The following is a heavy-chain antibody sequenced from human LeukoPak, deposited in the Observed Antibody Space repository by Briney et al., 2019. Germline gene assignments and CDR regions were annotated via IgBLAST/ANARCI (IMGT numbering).Heavy chain of an antibody. V-gene: IGHV3-9*01. CDR2: ISWNSGSI. CDR1: GFTFDDYA. CDR3: ARDPYGGNSYY. Sequence: SLRLSCAASGFTFDDYAMHWVRQAPGKGLEWVSGISWNSGSIGYADSVKGRFTISRDNAKNSLYLQMNSLRAEDTALYYCARDPYGGNSYYWGQGTLVTVSS. D-gene: IGHD4-23*01. J-gene: IGHJ4*02.